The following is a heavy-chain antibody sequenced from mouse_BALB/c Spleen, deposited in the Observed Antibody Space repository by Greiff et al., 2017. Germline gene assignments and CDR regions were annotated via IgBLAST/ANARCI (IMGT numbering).Heavy chain of an antibody. V-gene: IGHV5-6*02. CDR3: ARHMKGYGNYAMDY. Sequence: DVMLVESGGDLVKPGGSLKLSCAASGFTFSSYGMSWVRQTPDKRLEWVATISSGGSYTYYPDSVKGRFTISRDNAKNTLYLQMSSLKSEDTAMYYCARHMKGYGNYAMDYWGQGTSVTVSS. CDR2: ISSGGSYT. J-gene: IGHJ4*01. CDR1: GFTFSSYG. D-gene: IGHD2-1*01.